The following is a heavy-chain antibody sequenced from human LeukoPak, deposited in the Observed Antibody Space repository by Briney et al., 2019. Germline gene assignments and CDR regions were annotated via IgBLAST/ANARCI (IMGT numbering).Heavy chain of an antibody. V-gene: IGHV3-7*01. D-gene: IGHD3-22*01. CDR2: IKEDGSEQ. CDR3: ARDGDSGGYYYGPFDN. CDR1: GFTFSSYW. J-gene: IGHJ4*02. Sequence: PGGSLRLSCAASGFTFSSYWMSWVRQAPGEGLEWVASIKEDGSEQYYVDSVKGRFTISRDNAKNSLYLQMNNLRAEDTAVYYCARDGDSGGYYYGPFDNWGQGTLVTVSS.